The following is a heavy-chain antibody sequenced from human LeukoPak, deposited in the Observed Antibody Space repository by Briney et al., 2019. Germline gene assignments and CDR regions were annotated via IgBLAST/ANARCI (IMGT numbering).Heavy chain of an antibody. CDR2: ISYDGSNK. D-gene: IGHD4-23*01. Sequence: GGSLRLSCAASGFTFSSYAMHWVRQAPGKGLEWVAVISYDGSNKYYADSVKGRFTISRDNSKNTLYLQMNSLRAEDTAVYYCAREFRHDYGGMGFDYWGQGTLVTVSS. CDR1: GFTFSSYA. V-gene: IGHV3-30*04. J-gene: IGHJ4*02. CDR3: AREFRHDYGGMGFDY.